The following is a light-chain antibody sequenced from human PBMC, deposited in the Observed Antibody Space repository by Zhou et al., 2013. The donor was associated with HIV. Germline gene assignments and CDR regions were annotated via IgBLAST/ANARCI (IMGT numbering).Light chain of an antibody. V-gene: IGKV1-9*01. CDR2: AAS. CDR3: QKYNSALRIFT. J-gene: IGKJ3*01. CDR1: QGISSY. Sequence: DIQLTQSPSFLSASVGDRVTITCRASQGISSYLAWYQQKPGKAPKLLIYAASTLPSGVPSRFSGSGSGTDFTLTISSLQPEDVATYYCQKYNSALRIFTFGPGTKVDIK.